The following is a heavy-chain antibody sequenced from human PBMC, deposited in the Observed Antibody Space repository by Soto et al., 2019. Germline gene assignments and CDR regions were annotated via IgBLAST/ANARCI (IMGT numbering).Heavy chain of an antibody. J-gene: IGHJ6*02. V-gene: IGHV1-2*04. CDR3: ARGAPRGITMVPYGVDV. CDR2: INPNSGGT. D-gene: IGHD3-10*01. Sequence: ASAKVSCKASRYTFTGYSMHWVRQAPGKRLEWMGWINPNSGGTNYAQKFQGWVTMTRDTSISTAYMELSRLRSDDTAVYYCARGAPRGITMVPYGVDVWGQGTTVTVSS. CDR1: RYTFTGYS.